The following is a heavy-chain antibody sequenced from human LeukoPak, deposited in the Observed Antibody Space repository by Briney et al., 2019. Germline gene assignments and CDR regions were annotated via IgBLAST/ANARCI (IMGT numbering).Heavy chain of an antibody. J-gene: IGHJ6*04. CDR3: ARGPIVVVPAAIGYYYYGMDV. CDR2: INHSGST. Sequence: SKTLSLTCAVYGGSFSGYYWSWIRQPPGKGLEWIGEINHSGSTNYNPSLKSRVTISVDTSKNQFSLKLSSVTAADTAVYYCARGPIVVVPAAIGYYYYGMDVWGKGTTVTVSS. D-gene: IGHD2-2*01. CDR1: GGSFSGYY. V-gene: IGHV4-34*01.